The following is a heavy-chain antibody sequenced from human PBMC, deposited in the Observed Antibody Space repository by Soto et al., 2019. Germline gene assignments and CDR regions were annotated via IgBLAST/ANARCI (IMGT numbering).Heavy chain of an antibody. Sequence: QVQLVESGGGVVQSGRSLRLSCAASGFTFSTYGMHWVRQAPGKGLEWVAVIWNDGSNKYYVDSVKGRFTIYRDESKSSVYPEMNSLRVEDTAVYYCARDFASGSDPWGRGALVTVSS. D-gene: IGHD5-12*01. V-gene: IGHV3-33*01. CDR3: ARDFASGSDP. J-gene: IGHJ5*02. CDR1: GFTFSTYG. CDR2: IWNDGSNK.